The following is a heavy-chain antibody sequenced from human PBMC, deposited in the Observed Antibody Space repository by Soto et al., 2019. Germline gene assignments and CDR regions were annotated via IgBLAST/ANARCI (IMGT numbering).Heavy chain of an antibody. V-gene: IGHV1-18*01. CDR2: ISAYNGNT. CDR1: GYNFNSYT. J-gene: IGHJ5*02. D-gene: IGHD1-26*01. Sequence: QVQLVQSGAEVKKPGASVKVSCKASGYNFNSYTISWVRQAPGQGLEWMGRISAYNGNTNYAQKLQGRVTMTTDTSTSTAYMELRSLRSDEAAVERCVRVVGALGRWFDPWGQGTLVTVSS. CDR3: VRVVGALGRWFDP.